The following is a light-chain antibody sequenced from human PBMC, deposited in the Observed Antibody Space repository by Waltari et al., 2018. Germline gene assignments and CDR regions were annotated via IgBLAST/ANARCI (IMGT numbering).Light chain of an antibody. CDR1: RSVRSN. CDR3: QQYHTWPRT. J-gene: IGKJ2*01. V-gene: IGKV3-15*01. Sequence: EIMLTQSPGALSVSPGERATLSCRASRSVRSNLVWFQQIPGQAPRLLIYGASTRATDIPARFSGSGSETEFTLTISSMQSEDFAVYYCQQYHTWPRTFGQGTKLDIK. CDR2: GAS.